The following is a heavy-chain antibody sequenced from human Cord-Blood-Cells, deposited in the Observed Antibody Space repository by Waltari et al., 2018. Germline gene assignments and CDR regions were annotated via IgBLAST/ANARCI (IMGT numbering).Heavy chain of an antibody. Sequence: QVQLVQSGAEVKKPGSSVKVSCKASGGTFSSYAISWVRQAPGQGLECMGRIIPSLGIANYPRYFQRRVPISEDKSPNTAYTELISLRSEDTSVYYCLGYKWNLTAFDIWGKGTMVTVSS. CDR3: LGYKWNLTAFDI. D-gene: IGHD1-7*01. CDR1: GGTFSSYA. J-gene: IGHJ3*02. V-gene: IGHV1-69*09. CDR2: IIPSLGIA.